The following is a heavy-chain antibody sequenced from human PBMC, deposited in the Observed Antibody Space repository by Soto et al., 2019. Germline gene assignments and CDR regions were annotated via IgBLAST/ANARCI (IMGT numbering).Heavy chain of an antibody. J-gene: IGHJ4*02. CDR3: SGILRYL. CDR2: INHSGST. V-gene: IGHV4-34*01. D-gene: IGHD3-16*01. Sequence: QVQLQQWGAGLLKHSETLSLSCAVYGGSFSGYYSSWIRQPPGKGVEWIGEINHSGSTNYNPSLKFRVPISVDTSKDQFSLRLSSVTAAGAAVYYCSGILRYLWGQGTLVTVSS. CDR1: GGSFSGYY.